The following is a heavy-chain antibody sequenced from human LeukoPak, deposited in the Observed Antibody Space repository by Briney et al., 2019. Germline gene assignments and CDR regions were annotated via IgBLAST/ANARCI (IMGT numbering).Heavy chain of an antibody. V-gene: IGHV3-30*02. Sequence: GGSLRLSCAASGFSFSSYEMNWVRLAPGRGLEWVTFIRYDGSNTYAESVKGRFTISRDNAKNALYLQMNSLRDEDTAVYYCARDRGRVGSPGAFDMWGQGTMVTVSS. J-gene: IGHJ3*02. CDR1: GFSFSSYE. CDR3: ARDRGRVGSPGAFDM. CDR2: IRYDGSNT. D-gene: IGHD3-10*01.